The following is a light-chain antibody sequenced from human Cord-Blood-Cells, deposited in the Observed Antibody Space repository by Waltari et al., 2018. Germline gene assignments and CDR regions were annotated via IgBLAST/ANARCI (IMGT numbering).Light chain of an antibody. CDR1: QSLSSY. Sequence: DIQMTQSPSSLSASVGDRVTITCRASQSLSSYLNWYQQKPGKDPKLLIYAASSLQSGVXSRFSGSGSGTDFTLTISSLQPEYFATYYCQQSYSTPYTFGQGTKLEIK. V-gene: IGKV1-39*01. CDR2: AAS. CDR3: QQSYSTPYT. J-gene: IGKJ2*01.